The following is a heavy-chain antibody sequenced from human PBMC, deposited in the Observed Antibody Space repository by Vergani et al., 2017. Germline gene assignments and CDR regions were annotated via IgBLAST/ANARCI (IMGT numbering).Heavy chain of an antibody. CDR3: ARDRGYSGSWRVTPHYDYYGMDV. CDR2: IFYSGST. J-gene: IGHJ6*02. Sequence: QVQLQESGPGLVKPSQTLSLTCTVSGGSISSGDYYWSWIRQPPGKGLEWIGYIFYSGSTYYNPSLKGQVTISVDTSKNQSSLKLSSVTAADTAVYYCARDRGYSGSWRVTPHYDYYGMDVWGQGTTVTVYS. CDR1: GGSISSGDYY. D-gene: IGHD6-13*01. V-gene: IGHV4-30-4*08.